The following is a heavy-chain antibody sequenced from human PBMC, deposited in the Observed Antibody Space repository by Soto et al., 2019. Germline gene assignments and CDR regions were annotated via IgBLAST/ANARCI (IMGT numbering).Heavy chain of an antibody. J-gene: IGHJ5*02. V-gene: IGHV4-30-4*01. Sequence: SETLSLTCTVSGGSISSGDYYWSWIRQPPGKGLEWIGYIYYIGSTYHNPSLKSRVALSVDRSKNQFSLKLSSVTAADTAVYYCARDLGYSSSWNNWFDPWGQGIPVTVSS. CDR3: ARDLGYSSSWNNWFDP. CDR2: IYYIGST. CDR1: GGSISSGDYY. D-gene: IGHD6-13*01.